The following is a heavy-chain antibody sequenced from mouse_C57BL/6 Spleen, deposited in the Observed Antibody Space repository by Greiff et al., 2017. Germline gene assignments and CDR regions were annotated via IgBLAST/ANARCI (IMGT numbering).Heavy chain of an antibody. CDR2: IYPGDGDT. CDR3: ARYYGNYVRYFDY. D-gene: IGHD2-1*01. Sequence: QVQLQQSGPELVKPGASVKISCKASGYAFSSSWMNWVKQRPGKGLEWIGRIYPGDGDTNYNGKIKGKATLTADKSSSTAYIQHSSLTSEDSAVYFCARYYGNYVRYFDYWGQGTTLTVSS. CDR1: GYAFSSSW. J-gene: IGHJ2*01. V-gene: IGHV1-82*01.